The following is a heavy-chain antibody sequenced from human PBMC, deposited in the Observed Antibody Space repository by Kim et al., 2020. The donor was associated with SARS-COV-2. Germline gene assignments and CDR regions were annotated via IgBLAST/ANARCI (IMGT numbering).Heavy chain of an antibody. CDR2: TYYSGVT. CDR1: GGGGSGDGSC. V-gene: IGHV4-30-4*01. Sequence: SETLSLTCSVSGGGGSGDGSCWSWIRQSPGKGLEWIGHTYYSGVTLYNPSLTCRPTISVDKSNNQFSLTLSSVTAADTAVYYCARTHENYDSWYDPWGQGTLVIVSS. CDR3: ARTHENYDSWYDP. J-gene: IGHJ5*02. D-gene: IGHD3-9*01.